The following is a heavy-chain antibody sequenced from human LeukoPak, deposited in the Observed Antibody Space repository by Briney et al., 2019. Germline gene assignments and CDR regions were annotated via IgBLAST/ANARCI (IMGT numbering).Heavy chain of an antibody. D-gene: IGHD3-22*01. CDR1: GYTFTAYY. V-gene: IGHV1-2*02. Sequence: ASVKVSCKASGYTFTAYYMHWVRQAPGQGLEWIGWINPNSGGTNYAQKFQGRVTMTRDTSISTAYMELSSLRSDDTAVYYCARDPSITTIGDIWGQGTMVTVSS. J-gene: IGHJ3*02. CDR3: ARDPSITTIGDI. CDR2: INPNSGGT.